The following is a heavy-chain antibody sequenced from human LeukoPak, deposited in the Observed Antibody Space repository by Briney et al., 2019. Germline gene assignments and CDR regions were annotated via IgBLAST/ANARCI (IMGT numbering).Heavy chain of an antibody. CDR2: ISSSSSYI. CDR1: GFTFSSYS. D-gene: IGHD1-26*01. Sequence: PGGSLRLSCAASGFTFSSYSMNWVRQAPGKGLEWVSSISSSSSYIYYADSVKGRFTISRDNSKNTLYLQMNSLRAEDTAVYYCAKDLAPSGRYWGQGTLVTVSS. V-gene: IGHV3-21*04. J-gene: IGHJ4*02. CDR3: AKDLAPSGRY.